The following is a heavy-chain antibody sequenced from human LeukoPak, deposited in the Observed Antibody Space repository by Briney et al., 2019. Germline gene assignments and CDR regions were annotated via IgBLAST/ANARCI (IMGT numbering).Heavy chain of an antibody. J-gene: IGHJ4*02. V-gene: IGHV3-74*01. D-gene: IGHD3-22*01. CDR2: INTVGSST. CDR1: GFTFSSYW. CDR3: AKDRYFYDSSSKTN. Sequence: GGSLRLSCAASGFTFSSYWMHWVRQAPGKGLVWVSRINTVGSSTSYADSVKGRFTISRDNAKNSLYLQMNSLRVEDTALYYCAKDRYFYDSSSKTNWGQGTLVTVSS.